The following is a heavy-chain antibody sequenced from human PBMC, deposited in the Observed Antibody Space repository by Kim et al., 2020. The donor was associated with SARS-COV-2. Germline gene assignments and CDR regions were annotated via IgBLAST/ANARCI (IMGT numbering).Heavy chain of an antibody. Sequence: AQKFQGRVTMTRDTSISTAYMELSRLRSDDTAVYYCARVEIAALAGAFDIWGQGTMVTVSS. V-gene: IGHV1-2*02. J-gene: IGHJ3*02. D-gene: IGHD6-13*01. CDR3: ARVEIAALAGAFDI.